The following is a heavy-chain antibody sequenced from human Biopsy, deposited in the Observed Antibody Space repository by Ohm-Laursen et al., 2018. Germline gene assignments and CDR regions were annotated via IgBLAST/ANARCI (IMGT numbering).Heavy chain of an antibody. J-gene: IGHJ6*02. CDR1: GNTIATYH. CDR2: ISPSGATT. CDR3: ARAGVGSDGTDSYYYGMDV. V-gene: IGHV1-46*01. Sequence: GASVKVSCKASGNTIATYHIHWVRQAPGQGLEWMGVISPSGATTSFSQKFQGRITMTRDTPTGTVYMDLNSLGSEDTAVYYCARAGVGSDGTDSYYYGMDVWGPGTTVTVSS. D-gene: IGHD5-24*01.